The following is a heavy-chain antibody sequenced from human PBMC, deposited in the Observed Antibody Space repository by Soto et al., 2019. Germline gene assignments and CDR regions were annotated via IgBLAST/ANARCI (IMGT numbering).Heavy chain of an antibody. Sequence: GESLKISCKGSGYSFTSYWIGWVRQMPGKGLEWMGIIYPGDSDTRYSPSFQGQVTISADKSISTAYLQWSSLKASDTAMYYCARYLARTPYDQWLDYWGQGTLVTVSS. CDR2: IYPGDSDT. D-gene: IGHD6-19*01. CDR3: ARYLARTPYDQWLDY. V-gene: IGHV5-51*01. J-gene: IGHJ4*02. CDR1: GYSFTSYW.